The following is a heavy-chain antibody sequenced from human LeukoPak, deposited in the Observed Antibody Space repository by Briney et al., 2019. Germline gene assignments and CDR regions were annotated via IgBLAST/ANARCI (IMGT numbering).Heavy chain of an antibody. CDR3: GRDSVGGGKDRFDC. CDR2: ISYDGNIK. J-gene: IGHJ4*02. CDR1: GFTFTSYN. D-gene: IGHD2-21*01. Sequence: SGGSLRLSCAASGFTFTSYNFHWVRQAPGKGLQWVGFISYDGNIKYEDSVKGRFTISRDNSKNTLYLQMNSLRAEDTAMYYCGRDSVGGGKDRFDCWGRGTLVTVSS. V-gene: IGHV3-30*03.